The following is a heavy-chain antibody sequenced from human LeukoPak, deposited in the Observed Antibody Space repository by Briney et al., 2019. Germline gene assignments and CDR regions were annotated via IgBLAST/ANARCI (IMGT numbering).Heavy chain of an antibody. J-gene: IGHJ4*02. CDR2: ISYDGSNK. Sequence: GRSLRLSCAAAGFTFSSYGMHWVRQAPGKGLEWVAVISYDGSNKYYADSVKGRFTISRDNSKNTLYLQMNSLRAGDTAVYYCAKDSGSSEYYFDYWGQGTLVTVSS. CDR1: GFTFSSYG. V-gene: IGHV3-30*18. D-gene: IGHD1-26*01. CDR3: AKDSGSSEYYFDY.